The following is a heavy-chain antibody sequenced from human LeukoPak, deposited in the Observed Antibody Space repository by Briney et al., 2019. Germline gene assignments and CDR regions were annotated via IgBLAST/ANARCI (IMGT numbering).Heavy chain of an antibody. CDR2: INPNSGGT. D-gene: IGHD3-22*01. V-gene: IGHV1-2*06. CDR1: GYTFTDYY. Sequence: ASVKVSCKASGYTFTDYYMHWVRQAPGQGLEWMGRINPNSGGTNYAQKFQGRVTMTRDTSISTAYMELSRLRSDDTAVYYCAIIPKITKLRYSDYWGQGTLVTVSS. CDR3: AIIPKITKLRYSDY. J-gene: IGHJ4*02.